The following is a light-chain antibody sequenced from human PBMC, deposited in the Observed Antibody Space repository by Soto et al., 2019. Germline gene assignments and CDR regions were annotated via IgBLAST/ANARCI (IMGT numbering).Light chain of an antibody. CDR2: GAS. Sequence: EIVMTQSPATLSVSPGERATLSCRASQSVFSSLAWYQQKPGQAPRLLISGASSRATGIPDRFSGSGSATDFTLTIIRLEPEDFALYYCQQYGSSGTFGQGTKVDIK. J-gene: IGKJ1*01. CDR1: QSVFSS. CDR3: QQYGSSGT. V-gene: IGKV3-20*01.